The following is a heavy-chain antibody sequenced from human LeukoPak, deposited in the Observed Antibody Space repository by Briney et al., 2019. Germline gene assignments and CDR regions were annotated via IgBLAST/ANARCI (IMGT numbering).Heavy chain of an antibody. J-gene: IGHJ4*02. CDR1: GGSISSYY. D-gene: IGHD3-10*01. Sequence: SETLSLTCTVSGGSISSYYWSWLRQPPGKGLEWIGYIYYSGSTNYNPSLKSRVTISVDTSKNQFSLKLSSVTAADTAVYYCARGSGFNFDYWGQGTLVTVSS. V-gene: IGHV4-59*01. CDR2: IYYSGST. CDR3: ARGSGFNFDY.